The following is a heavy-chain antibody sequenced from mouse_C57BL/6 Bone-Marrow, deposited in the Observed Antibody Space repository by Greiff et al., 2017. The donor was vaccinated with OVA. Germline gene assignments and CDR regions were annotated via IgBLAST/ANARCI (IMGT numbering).Heavy chain of an antibody. V-gene: IGHV1-59*01. J-gene: IGHJ2*01. CDR2: IDPSDSYT. D-gene: IGHD2-1*01. Sequence: QAQLQQPGAELVRPGTSVKLSCKASGYTFTSYWMHWVKQRPGQGLEWIGAIDPSDSYTNYNQKFKGKATLTVDTSSSTAYMQLSSLTSEDSAVYDCARCGNYNLDYWGQGTTLTVSS. CDR3: ARCGNYNLDY. CDR1: GYTFTSYW.